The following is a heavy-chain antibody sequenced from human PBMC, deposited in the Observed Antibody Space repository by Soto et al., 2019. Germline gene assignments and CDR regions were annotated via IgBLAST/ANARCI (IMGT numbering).Heavy chain of an antibody. CDR1: GYTFTSYG. CDR2: ISAHNSDT. V-gene: IGHV1-18*01. D-gene: IGHD2-15*01. CDR3: ARAARYCSGGVCYPDAFDI. J-gene: IGHJ3*02. Sequence: GASVKVSCEASGYTFTSYGINWVRQAPGQGLEWMGWISAHNSDTNYAQKSQGRVTMTTDTPTSTAFMELGSLRSDDTAVYYCARAARYCSGGVCYPDAFDIWGQGTMVTVSS.